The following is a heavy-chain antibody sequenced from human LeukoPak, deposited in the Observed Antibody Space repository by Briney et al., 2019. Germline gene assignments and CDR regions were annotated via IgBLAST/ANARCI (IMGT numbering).Heavy chain of an antibody. CDR1: GGSISSTTDY. J-gene: IGHJ5*02. Sequence: SETLSLTRTVSGGSISSTTDYWGWIPQPPGKELVWIGNIYYNGDTYHNLFLKSRVTIYLDTSRNQFPLNPNTETPSDTVAYYFASRNWNPRWFEPWGEGALVTVFS. CDR2: IYYNGDT. D-gene: IGHD1-20*01. CDR3: ASRNWNPRWFEP. V-gene: IGHV4-39*01.